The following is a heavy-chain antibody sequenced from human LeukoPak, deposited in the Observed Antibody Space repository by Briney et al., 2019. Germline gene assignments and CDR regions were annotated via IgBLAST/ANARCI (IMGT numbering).Heavy chain of an antibody. D-gene: IGHD6-19*01. CDR3: AREPSGWYLDY. V-gene: IGHV3-21*01. CDR2: ISGSSNYI. Sequence: PGGSLRLSCAASGFTFSSYAMSWVRQAPGEGLEWVSYISGSSNYIYYADSVKGRFTISRDNAKNSVYLQMNSLRAEDTAVYYCAREPSGWYLDYWGQGALVTVSS. J-gene: IGHJ4*02. CDR1: GFTFSSYA.